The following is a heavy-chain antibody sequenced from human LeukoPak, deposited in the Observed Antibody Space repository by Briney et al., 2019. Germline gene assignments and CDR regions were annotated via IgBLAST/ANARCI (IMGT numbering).Heavy chain of an antibody. CDR2: IWSDGSNK. J-gene: IGHJ5*02. CDR3: ARGSRHQQQLPQRLVGGTFDP. CDR1: GFTFSGYG. V-gene: IGHV3-33*01. D-gene: IGHD6-13*01. Sequence: PGGSLRLSCAASGFTFSGYGMHWVRQAPGKGLEWVTVIWSDGSNKYYADSVKGRFTISRDNSKNTLYLQMNSLRAEDTAVYYCARGSRHQQQLPQRLVGGTFDPWGQGTLVTVSS.